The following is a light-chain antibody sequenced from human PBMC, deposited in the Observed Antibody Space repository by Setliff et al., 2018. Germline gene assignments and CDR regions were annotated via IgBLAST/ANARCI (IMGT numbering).Light chain of an antibody. CDR2: DVS. V-gene: IGLV2-14*01. CDR3: SSYTSSSTE. CDR1: SSDVGGYNY. Sequence: QSVLAQPASVSGSPGQSITISCTGTSSDVGGYNYVSWYQQHPGKAPKLMIYDVSKRPSGVSNRFSGSKSGNTASLTISGLQAEDEADYYCSSYTSSSTEFGGGTKVTVL. J-gene: IGLJ2*01.